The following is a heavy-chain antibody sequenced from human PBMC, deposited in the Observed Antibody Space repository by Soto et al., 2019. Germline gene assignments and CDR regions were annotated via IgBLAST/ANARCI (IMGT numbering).Heavy chain of an antibody. D-gene: IGHD6-13*01. V-gene: IGHV3-23*01. CDR1: GFTFSSYA. J-gene: IGHJ6*02. CDR2: ISGSGGST. CDR3: AKVRSIAAAVFPHYGMDV. Sequence: HPGGSLRLSCAASGFTFSSYAMSWVRQAPGKGLEWVSAISGSGGSTYYADSVKGRFTISRDNSKNTLYLQMNSLRAEDTAVYYCAKVRSIAAAVFPHYGMDVWGQGTTVTVSS.